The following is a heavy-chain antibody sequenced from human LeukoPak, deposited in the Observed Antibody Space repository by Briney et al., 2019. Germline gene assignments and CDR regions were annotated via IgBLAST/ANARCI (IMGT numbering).Heavy chain of an antibody. CDR1: GFTFSSYS. Sequence: GGSLRLSCAASGFTFSSYSMNWVRQAPGKGLEWVSAISGSGGSTYYADSVKGRFTISGDNSKNTLYLQMNSLRAEDTAVYYCASYQLLDAFDIWGQGTMVTVSS. CDR2: ISGSGGST. D-gene: IGHD2-2*01. J-gene: IGHJ3*02. V-gene: IGHV3-23*01. CDR3: ASYQLLDAFDI.